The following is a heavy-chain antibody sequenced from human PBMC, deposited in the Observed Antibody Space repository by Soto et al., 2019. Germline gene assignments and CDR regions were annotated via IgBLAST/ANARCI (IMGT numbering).Heavy chain of an antibody. D-gene: IGHD2-15*01. V-gene: IGHV3-64D*06. CDR3: VKSRGGNNSDSLD. J-gene: IGHJ4*02. CDR1: GGTIGGYG. CDR2: VRGNGDPP. Sequence: GLLRVRSSASGGTIGGYGGRWVRQSPGKGLEYISGVRGNGDPPFYADSVKGRFTISRDNSKNTVYLQMSSLSADDAAVYYCVKSRGGNNSDSLDWGQGTLVTVSS.